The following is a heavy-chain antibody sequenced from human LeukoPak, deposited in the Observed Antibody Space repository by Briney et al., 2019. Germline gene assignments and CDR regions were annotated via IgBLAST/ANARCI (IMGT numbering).Heavy chain of an antibody. CDR1: GFTFDDCA. CDR3: AKDRERYCSSTSCYRGAFDI. D-gene: IGHD2-2*02. V-gene: IGHV3-9*01. J-gene: IGHJ3*02. CDR2: ISWNSGSI. Sequence: GGSLRLSCAASGFTFDDCAMHWVRQAPGKGLEWVSGISWNSGSIGYADSVKGRFTISRDNAKNSLYLQMNSLRAEDTALYYCAKDRERYCSSTSCYRGAFDIWGQGTMVTVSS.